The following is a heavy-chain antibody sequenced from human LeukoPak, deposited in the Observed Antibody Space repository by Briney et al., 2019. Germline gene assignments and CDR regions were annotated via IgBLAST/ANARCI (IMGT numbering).Heavy chain of an antibody. CDR1: GFTFTSYS. Sequence: GGSLRLSCAASGFTFTSYSMNWVRQAPGEGLEWVSYISSSSSTIYYADSVKGRFTISRDNAKNSLYLQMNSLRAEDTAVYYCARENVVVPAAAMDLYYYYYYMDVWGKGTTVTVSS. CDR3: ARENVVVPAAAMDLYYYYYYMDV. V-gene: IGHV3-48*01. D-gene: IGHD2-2*01. CDR2: ISSSSSTI. J-gene: IGHJ6*03.